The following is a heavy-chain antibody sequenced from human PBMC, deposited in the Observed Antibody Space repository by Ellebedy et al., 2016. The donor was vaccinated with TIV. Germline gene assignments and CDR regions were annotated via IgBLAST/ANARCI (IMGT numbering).Heavy chain of an antibody. Sequence: ASVKVSCKASGYTFSDYGISWVRQAPGQGPEWLGWISGDNGIRHFAQKVQGRVALTTDTYTSTAFMELRSLRSDDTAVYYCAREEMYFYDSAGYYYGSHGMDVWGQGTTVTVSS. CDR1: GYTFSDYG. D-gene: IGHD3-22*01. V-gene: IGHV1-18*04. CDR3: AREEMYFYDSAGYYYGSHGMDV. J-gene: IGHJ6*02. CDR2: ISGDNGIR.